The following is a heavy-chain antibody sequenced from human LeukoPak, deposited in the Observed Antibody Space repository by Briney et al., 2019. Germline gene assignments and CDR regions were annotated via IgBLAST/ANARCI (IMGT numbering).Heavy chain of an antibody. CDR2: ISGSGGST. D-gene: IGHD3-10*01. J-gene: IGHJ4*02. CDR3: AKDLNYYPSSSFDY. V-gene: IGHV3-23*01. CDR1: GFTFSSYA. Sequence: PGGSLRLSCAASGFTFSSYAMSWVRQAPGKGLEWVSAISGSGGSTYYADSVKGRFTISRDNSKSTLYLQMNSLRAEDTAVYYCAKDLNYYPSSSFDYWGQGTLVTVSS.